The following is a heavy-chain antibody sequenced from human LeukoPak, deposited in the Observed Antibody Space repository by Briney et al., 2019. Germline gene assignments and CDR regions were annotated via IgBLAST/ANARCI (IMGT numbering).Heavy chain of an antibody. D-gene: IGHD2-2*01. V-gene: IGHV4-61*02. Sequence: SETLSLTCSVSGGSISSGDYYWSWIRQPAGMGLEWIGRISTGGNTNYNPSLKSRVTISLDTSRNHLSLKVTSVTAADTAVYYCARAEDGCSDASCYGHWGQGTLVTVSS. CDR3: ARAEDGCSDASCYGH. CDR1: GGSISSGDYY. J-gene: IGHJ4*02. CDR2: ISTGGNT.